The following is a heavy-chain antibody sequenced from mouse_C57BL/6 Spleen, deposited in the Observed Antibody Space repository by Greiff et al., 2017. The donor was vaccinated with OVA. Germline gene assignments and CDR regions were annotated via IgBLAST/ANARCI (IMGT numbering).Heavy chain of an antibody. V-gene: IGHV1-26*01. CDR2: INPNTGGT. CDR3: ARNGPITTVVATKAMDY. J-gene: IGHJ4*01. CDR1: GYTFTDYY. Sequence: VQLQQSGPELVKPGASVKISCKASGYTFTDYYMNWVKQSHGKSLEWIGDINPNTGGTSYNQKFKGKATLTVDKSSSTAYMELRSLTSEDSAVYYCARNGPITTVVATKAMDYWGQGTSVTVSS. D-gene: IGHD1-1*01.